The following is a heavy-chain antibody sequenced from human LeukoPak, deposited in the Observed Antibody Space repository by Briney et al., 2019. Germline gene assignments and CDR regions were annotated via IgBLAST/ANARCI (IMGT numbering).Heavy chain of an antibody. D-gene: IGHD2-2*01. CDR1: GESFSLYY. V-gene: IGHV4-34*01. Sequence: SETLSLTCAVHGESFSLYYWAWIRQSPQKGLEWIGEINRDGTTNYNPSLKSRVTISVDTSKNQFSLTLPSVTAADTAVYFCARNCYASASYGSDVWGQGTTVTVSS. CDR3: ARNCYASASYGSDV. CDR2: INRDGTT. J-gene: IGHJ6*02.